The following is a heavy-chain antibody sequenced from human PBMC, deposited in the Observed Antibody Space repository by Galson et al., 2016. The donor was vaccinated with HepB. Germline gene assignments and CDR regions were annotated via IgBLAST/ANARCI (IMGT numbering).Heavy chain of an antibody. D-gene: IGHD1-26*01. Sequence: SVKVSCKASGYTLGSKAFHWVRQARGRGLEWIGWIAVGSGNTRFAQGLQGRVTPTTDMSANTVNMEVSSLTPADTATYFCAVERLGALDYWGQGTEVTVAS. CDR2: IAVGSGNT. CDR1: GYTLGSKA. CDR3: AVERLGALDY. V-gene: IGHV1-58*01. J-gene: IGHJ4*02.